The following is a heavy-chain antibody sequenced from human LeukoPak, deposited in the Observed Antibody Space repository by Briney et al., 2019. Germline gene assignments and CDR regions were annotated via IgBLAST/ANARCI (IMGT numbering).Heavy chain of an antibody. D-gene: IGHD5-24*01. CDR1: GGTFSSYA. Sequence: SVKVSCKASGGTFSSYAISWVRQAPGQGLEWMGGIIPIFGTANYAQKFQGRVTITADESTSTAYMELSSLRSEDTAVYYCARDPNYPVPFYYFDYWGQGTLVTVSS. J-gene: IGHJ4*02. V-gene: IGHV1-69*13. CDR3: ARDPNYPVPFYYFDY. CDR2: IIPIFGTA.